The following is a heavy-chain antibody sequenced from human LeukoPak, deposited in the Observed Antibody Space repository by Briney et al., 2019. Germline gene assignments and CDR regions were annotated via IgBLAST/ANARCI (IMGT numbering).Heavy chain of an antibody. Sequence: PSETLSLTCAVYGGSFSGYYWSWIRQPPGKGLEWIGEINHSGSTNYNPSLKSRVTISVDTSKNQFSLKLSSVTAADTAVYYCARVGAVRGDYWGQGTLVTVSS. V-gene: IGHV4-34*01. CDR2: INHSGST. CDR1: GGSFSGYY. D-gene: IGHD2/OR15-2a*01. J-gene: IGHJ4*02. CDR3: ARVGAVRGDY.